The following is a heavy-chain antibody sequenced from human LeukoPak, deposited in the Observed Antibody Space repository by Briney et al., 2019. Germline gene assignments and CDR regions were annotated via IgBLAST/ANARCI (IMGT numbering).Heavy chain of an antibody. D-gene: IGHD4-23*01. CDR2: IFHTGST. J-gene: IGHJ4*02. V-gene: IGHV4-4*02. CDR3: AREDPGGHRLDC. Sequence: SGTLSLTCTVSGGSISSSYWRSWVRQPPGMGLEWIGEIFHTGSTNYNPSLKSRLTISVDTSKNQFSLKLSSVTAADTAVYYCAREDPGGHRLDCWGLGTLVTVSS. CDR1: GGSISSSYW.